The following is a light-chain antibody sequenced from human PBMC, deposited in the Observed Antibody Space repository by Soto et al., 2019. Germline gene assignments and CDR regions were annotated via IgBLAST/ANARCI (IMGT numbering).Light chain of an antibody. CDR1: QDIRKY. J-gene: IGKJ3*01. Sequence: DIQMTQSPSSLSPSVGDRVTITCQASQDIRKYLSWYQQKPGRAPKLLIYGASNLETGVPSRFSGSGYGTDFTFTISSLQPEDIATYYCQHYDHLPPFTFGPGTKVAIK. CDR2: GAS. V-gene: IGKV1-33*01. CDR3: QHYDHLPPFT.